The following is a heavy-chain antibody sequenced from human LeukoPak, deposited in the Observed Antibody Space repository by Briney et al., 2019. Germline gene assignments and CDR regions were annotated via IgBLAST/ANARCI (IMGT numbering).Heavy chain of an antibody. CDR1: GGSMNSGNYY. Sequence: SETLSPTCRVSGGSMNSGNYYWSWIRQHPGRGLEWIGYIYSSGTTYYNPSLKSRVTISVDTSKNQFSLILSSVTAADTAVYYCASSAATYYSYFYYYMGVWGNGTTVTVSS. J-gene: IGHJ6*03. D-gene: IGHD6-25*01. V-gene: IGHV4-31*03. CDR2: IYSSGTT. CDR3: ASSAATYYSYFYYYMGV.